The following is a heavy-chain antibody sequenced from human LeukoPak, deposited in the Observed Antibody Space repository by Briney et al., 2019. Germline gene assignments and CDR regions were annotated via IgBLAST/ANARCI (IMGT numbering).Heavy chain of an antibody. V-gene: IGHV3-23*01. Sequence: PGGSLRLPCAASGFTFSSYAMSWVRQAPGKGLAWVSAISGSGGSTYYADSVKGRFAISRDNSKNTLYLQMNSLRAEDTAVYYCAKGRLDWLSLDYWGQGTLVTVSS. CDR1: GFTFSSYA. J-gene: IGHJ4*02. CDR2: ISGSGGST. CDR3: AKGRLDWLSLDY. D-gene: IGHD3-9*01.